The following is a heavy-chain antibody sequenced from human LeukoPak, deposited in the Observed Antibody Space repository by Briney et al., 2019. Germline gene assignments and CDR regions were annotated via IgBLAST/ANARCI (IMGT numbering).Heavy chain of an antibody. V-gene: IGHV3-74*01. CDR1: GLTFNKSW. J-gene: IGHJ1*01. CDR2: INNDGSGT. D-gene: IGHD3-16*01. Sequence: PGGSLRLSCAASGLTFNKSWMHWVRQGPGKGLEWVSRINNDGSGTSYAGSVKGRFTISRDNAKNTLYLQMNSLRAEDTAVYFCAIVSGLGMNEYLLHWGQGALVTVSS. CDR3: AIVSGLGMNEYLLH.